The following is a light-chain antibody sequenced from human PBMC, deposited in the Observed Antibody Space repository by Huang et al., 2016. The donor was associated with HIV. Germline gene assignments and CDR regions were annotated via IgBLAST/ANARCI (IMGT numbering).Light chain of an antibody. CDR3: QQSYSPRT. V-gene: IGKV1-39*01. CDR1: QSISNY. Sequence: DIQMTQSPSSLSASVGDRVTITCRARQSISNYLNWYQQKPGKAPKLLIYAASSLQSGVPSRFSGSGSGTDFTLTISSLQPEDSAAYYCQQSYSPRTLGPGTKVDIK. CDR2: AAS. J-gene: IGKJ3*01.